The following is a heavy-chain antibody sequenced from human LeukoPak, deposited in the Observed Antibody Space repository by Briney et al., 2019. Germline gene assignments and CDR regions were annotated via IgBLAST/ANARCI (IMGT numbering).Heavy chain of an antibody. J-gene: IGHJ4*02. CDR1: GFTFSSYS. CDR2: ISSFSSTI. V-gene: IGHV3-48*04. Sequence: GGSLRLSCAASGFTFSSYSMNWVRQAPGKGLEWVSYISSFSSTIYYADSVMGRFTIPRDNAKNSLYLQMSSLRAEDTAVYYCARSPNYKGYFDYWGQGTLVTVSS. D-gene: IGHD3-10*01. CDR3: ARSPNYKGYFDY.